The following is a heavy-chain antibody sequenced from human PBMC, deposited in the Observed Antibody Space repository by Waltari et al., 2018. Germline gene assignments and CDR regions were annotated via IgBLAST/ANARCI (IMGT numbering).Heavy chain of an antibody. CDR2: IIPILGIA. V-gene: IGHV1-69*02. J-gene: IGHJ3*02. CDR1: GGTFSSYT. CDR3: ARSLDCSGGSCYLNAFDI. Sequence: QVQLVQSGAEVKKPGSSVKVSCKASGGTFSSYTISWVRQAPGQGLEWMGRIIPILGIANYARKFQGRVTITADKSTSTAYMELSSLRSEDTAVYYCARSLDCSGGSCYLNAFDIWGQGTMVTVSS. D-gene: IGHD2-15*01.